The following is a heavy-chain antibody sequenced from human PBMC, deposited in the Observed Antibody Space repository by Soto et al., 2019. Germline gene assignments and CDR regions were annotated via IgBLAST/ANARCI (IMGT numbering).Heavy chain of an antibody. CDR2: IYHSGST. CDR3: ARVPDR. CDR1: SGTISSGGYS. J-gene: IGHJ5*02. D-gene: IGHD2-2*01. Sequence: QLQLQESGSVLVKPSQTLSLTCAVSSGTISSGGYSWSWIRQPPGKGLEWIGYIYHSGSTYYNPSLKSRVTISVDRSKNQFSLKLSSVTAADTAVYYCARVPDRWGQGTLVTVSS. V-gene: IGHV4-30-2*01.